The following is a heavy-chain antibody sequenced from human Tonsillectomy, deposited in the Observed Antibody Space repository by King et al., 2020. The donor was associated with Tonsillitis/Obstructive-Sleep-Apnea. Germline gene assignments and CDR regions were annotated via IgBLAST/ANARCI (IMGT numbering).Heavy chain of an antibody. CDR3: ATYCSSTSCYSRWFDP. D-gene: IGHD2-2*01. Sequence: VQLVESGAEVKKPGASVKVSCKVSGYTLTELSMHWVRQAPGKGLEWMGGFDPEDGETIYAQKFQGRITMTEDKSTDTAYMEMSSLRSEDTSVYYCATYCSSTSCYSRWFDPWGQGTLVTVSS. J-gene: IGHJ5*02. CDR1: GYTLTELS. V-gene: IGHV1-24*01. CDR2: FDPEDGET.